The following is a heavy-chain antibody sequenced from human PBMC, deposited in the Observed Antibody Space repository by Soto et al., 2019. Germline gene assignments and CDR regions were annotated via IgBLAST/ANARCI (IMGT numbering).Heavy chain of an antibody. V-gene: IGHV4-30-4*01. CDR1: GGSISSGDYY. CDR2: IYYSGST. D-gene: IGHD6-13*01. Sequence: QVQLQESGPGLVKPSQTLSLTCTVSGGSISSGDYYLSWIRQPPGNGLEWIGSIYYSGSTYYNPSHKSRVTLSVDTSKNQFSLKLNSVTAADTAVYYCASRHSSPYFDYWGQGTLVTVSS. CDR3: ASRHSSPYFDY. J-gene: IGHJ4*02.